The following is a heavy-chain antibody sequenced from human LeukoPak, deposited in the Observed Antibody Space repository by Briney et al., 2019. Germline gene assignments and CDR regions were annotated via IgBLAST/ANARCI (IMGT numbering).Heavy chain of an antibody. CDR3: ATFSSSWYSNF. D-gene: IGHD6-13*01. CDR1: AASISSSY. J-gene: IGHJ4*02. Sequence: SETLSLTCSVSAASISSSYLTWIRQPPGKGLEWIADIYYSGSTNYNPSLKSRVTTSVDTSKNQFSLKLYSVTAADTAVYYCATFSSSWYSNFWGQGTLVTVSS. V-gene: IGHV4-59*01. CDR2: IYYSGST.